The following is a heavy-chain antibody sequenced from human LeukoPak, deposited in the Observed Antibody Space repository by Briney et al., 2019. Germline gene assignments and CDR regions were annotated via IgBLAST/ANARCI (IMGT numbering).Heavy chain of an antibody. J-gene: IGHJ4*02. CDR1: GLTFSSYS. V-gene: IGHV3-21*01. CDR3: ARDWGAEGSYFDY. Sequence: GGSLRLSCAASGLTFSSYSMNWVRQAPGKGLEWVSSISSSSSYIYYADSVKGRFTISRDNAKNSLYLQMNSLRAEDTAVYYCARDWGAEGSYFDYWGQGTLVTVSS. CDR2: ISSSSSYI. D-gene: IGHD3-16*01.